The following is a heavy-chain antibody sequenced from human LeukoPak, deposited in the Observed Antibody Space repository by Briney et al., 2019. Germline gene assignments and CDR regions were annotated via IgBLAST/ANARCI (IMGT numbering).Heavy chain of an antibody. CDR1: GYILTDYY. J-gene: IGHJ3*02. CDR3: ARGYCSGGSCFPWDAFDI. V-gene: IGHV1-2*02. CDR2: INPNSGGT. Sequence: GASVKVSCKASGYILTDYYIHWVGQAPGQGREWMGWINPNSGGTSYAQRLQGRVTITRDTSISTAYMELSRLRSDDTAVYYCARGYCSGGSCFPWDAFDIWGQGTMVTVSS. D-gene: IGHD2-15*01.